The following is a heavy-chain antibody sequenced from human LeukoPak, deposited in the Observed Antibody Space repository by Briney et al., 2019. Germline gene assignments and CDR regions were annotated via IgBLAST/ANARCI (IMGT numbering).Heavy chain of an antibody. D-gene: IGHD5-12*01. Sequence: GGSLRLSCAASGFTFSSYEMIRVRQAPGKGLEWVSYITSTGSGIYYADSVKGRFAISRDNAKNSLNLQMNSLRAEDTAVYYCARRTITAGFGFDYWGQGTLVTVSS. CDR1: GFTFSSYE. CDR2: ITSTGSGI. V-gene: IGHV3-48*03. CDR3: ARRTITAGFGFDY. J-gene: IGHJ4*02.